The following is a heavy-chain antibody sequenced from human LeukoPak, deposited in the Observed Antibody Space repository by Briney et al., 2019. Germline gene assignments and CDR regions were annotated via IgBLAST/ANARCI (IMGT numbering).Heavy chain of an antibody. Sequence: SETLSLTCTVSGGSISNKYWSWIRQPPGKGLEWIGYIYYSGNTNYNPSLKSRVTISVDTSKNQFSLKLSSVTAADTAVYYCARTTEAHSWRTRYYDYYMDVWGKGTTVTISS. D-gene: IGHD6-13*01. CDR2: IYYSGNT. CDR1: GGSISNKY. J-gene: IGHJ6*03. V-gene: IGHV4-59*01. CDR3: ARTTEAHSWRTRYYDYYMDV.